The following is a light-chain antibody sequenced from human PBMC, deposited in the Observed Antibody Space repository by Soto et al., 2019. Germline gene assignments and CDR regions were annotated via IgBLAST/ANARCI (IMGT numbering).Light chain of an antibody. CDR1: SASVLTSYY. Sequence: QTVVSQEPSFSVSPGETVTLTCGLTSASVLTSYYPSWYQQTPGQAPRTLIYSTNIRSSGVPDRFSRSILGNKAALTITGAQADDESDYYCALYVGSGTVVFGGGTKL. CDR3: ALYVGSGTVV. CDR2: STN. J-gene: IGLJ2*01. V-gene: IGLV8-61*01.